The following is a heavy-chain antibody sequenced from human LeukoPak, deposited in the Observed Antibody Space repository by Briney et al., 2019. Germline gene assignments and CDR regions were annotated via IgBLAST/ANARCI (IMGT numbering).Heavy chain of an antibody. J-gene: IGHJ4*02. CDR2: IYSGGST. CDR1: GFTVSSNY. CDR3: ARDRADYGDYVFYY. D-gene: IGHD4-17*01. Sequence: PGGSLTLSCAASGFTVSSNYMSWVRQAPGKGLEWVSFIYSGGSTYYADSVKGRFTISKDNSKNTLYLQMNSLGAEDTAVYYCARDRADYGDYVFYYWGQGTLVTVSS. V-gene: IGHV3-66*01.